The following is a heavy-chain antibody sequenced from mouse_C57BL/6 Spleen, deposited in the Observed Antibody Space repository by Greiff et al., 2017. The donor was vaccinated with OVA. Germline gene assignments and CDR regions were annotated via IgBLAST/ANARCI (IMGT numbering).Heavy chain of an antibody. D-gene: IGHD4-1*01. Sequence: EVQRVESGGGLVQPGGSMKLSCVASGFTFSDHWMNWVRQSPEKGLEWLAQIKLKSDNYATHYAESVKGRFTISRDDPKSSVYLQMNNLRAEDTGIYYCTDITGTIFDYWGQGTTLTVSS. CDR1: GFTFSDHW. CDR2: IKLKSDNYAT. J-gene: IGHJ2*01. V-gene: IGHV6-3*01. CDR3: TDITGTIFDY.